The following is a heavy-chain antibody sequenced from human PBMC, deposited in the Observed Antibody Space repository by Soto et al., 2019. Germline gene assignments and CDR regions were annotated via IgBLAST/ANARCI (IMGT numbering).Heavy chain of an antibody. CDR3: AREVRASAGYYYMDV. CDR2: INPSGGST. CDR1: GYTFTSYY. D-gene: IGHD3-10*01. J-gene: IGHJ6*03. Sequence: GASVKVSCKASGYTFTSYYMHWVRQAPGQGLEWMGIINPSGGSTSYAQKFQGRVTMTRDTSTSTVYMELSSLRSEDTAVYYCAREVRASAGYYYMDVWGKGTTVTVSS. V-gene: IGHV1-46*03.